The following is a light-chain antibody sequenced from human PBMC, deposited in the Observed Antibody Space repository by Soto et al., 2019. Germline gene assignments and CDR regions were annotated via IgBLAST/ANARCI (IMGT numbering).Light chain of an antibody. J-gene: IGLJ3*02. CDR2: EVT. CDR3: SSHAGIINVV. CDR1: SSDVGGYNY. Sequence: QSVLTQPPSASGSPGQSVTISCTGTSSDVGGYNYVSWYQQHPGKAPKLMIYEVTKRPSGVPDRFSGSKSGNTASLTVSGLLAEDEADYYCSSHAGIINVVFGGGTQPTVL. V-gene: IGLV2-8*01.